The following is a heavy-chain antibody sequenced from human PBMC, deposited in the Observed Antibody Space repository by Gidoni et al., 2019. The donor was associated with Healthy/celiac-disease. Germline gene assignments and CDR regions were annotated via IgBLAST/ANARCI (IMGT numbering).Heavy chain of an antibody. CDR2: LIPIFGTA. J-gene: IGHJ6*02. CDR3: ARFTYYDILTGLIIPYYYYGMDV. CDR1: GGTFSSYA. D-gene: IGHD3-9*01. V-gene: IGHV1-69*06. Sequence: QVQLVQSGAEVKKPGSSVKVSCKASGGTFSSYAISWVRQAPGQGLEWMGGLIPIFGTANYAQKFQGRVTITADKSTSTAYMELSSLRSEDTAVYYCARFTYYDILTGLIIPYYYYGMDVWGQGTTVTVSS.